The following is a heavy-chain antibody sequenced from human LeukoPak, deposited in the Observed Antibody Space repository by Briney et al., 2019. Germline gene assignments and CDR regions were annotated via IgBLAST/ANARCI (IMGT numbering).Heavy chain of an antibody. Sequence: SETLSLTCTVSGGSISSGSYYWGWIRQPPGKGLEWIGSIYYSGSTYYNPSLKSRVTISVDTSKNQFSLKLSSVTAADTAVYYCARLDYDSTLDCWGQGTLVTVFS. V-gene: IGHV4-39*01. CDR3: ARLDYDSTLDC. CDR2: IYYSGST. D-gene: IGHD3-16*01. J-gene: IGHJ4*02. CDR1: GGSISSGSYY.